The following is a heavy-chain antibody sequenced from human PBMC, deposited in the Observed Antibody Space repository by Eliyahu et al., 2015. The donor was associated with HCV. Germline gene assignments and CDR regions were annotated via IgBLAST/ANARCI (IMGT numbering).Heavy chain of an antibody. CDR3: ARHGGYGDYSIHFDY. Sequence: EVQLVQSGAEMXKPGESLKISCKTSGYXFTXSWIGWVRQMPGKGLEWMGIVYPSDSDTRYSPSFQGQVTISADKSINTVYLEWSSLKASDTAMYYCARHGGYGDYSIHFDYWGQGTLGHRLL. D-gene: IGHD4-17*01. CDR1: GYXFTXSW. J-gene: IGHJ4*02. V-gene: IGHV5-51*01. CDR2: VYPSDSDT.